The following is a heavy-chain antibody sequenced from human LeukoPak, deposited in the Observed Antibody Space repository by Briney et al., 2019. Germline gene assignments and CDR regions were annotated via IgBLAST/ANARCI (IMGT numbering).Heavy chain of an antibody. J-gene: IGHJ4*02. CDR2: IIPIFGTA. Sequence: ASVKVSCKASGGTFSSYAISWVRQDPGQGLEWMGGIIPIFGTANYAQKFQGRVTITADESTSTAYMELSSLRSEDTAVYYCARSPGVGATRYYFDYWGQGTLVTVSS. V-gene: IGHV1-69*13. D-gene: IGHD1-26*01. CDR1: GGTFSSYA. CDR3: ARSPGVGATRYYFDY.